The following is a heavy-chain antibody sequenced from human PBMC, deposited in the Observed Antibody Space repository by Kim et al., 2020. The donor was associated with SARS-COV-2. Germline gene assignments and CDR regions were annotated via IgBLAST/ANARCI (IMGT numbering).Heavy chain of an antibody. Sequence: GGSLRLSCAASGFTVSSNYMSWVRQAPGKGLEWVSVIYSGGSTYYADSVKGRFTISRDNSKNTLYLQMNSLRAEDTAVYYCARDGAANGSGSYYNDEQDYYGMDVWGQGTTVTVSS. CDR3: ARDGAANGSGSYYNDEQDYYGMDV. D-gene: IGHD3-10*01. V-gene: IGHV3-53*01. CDR2: IYSGGST. J-gene: IGHJ6*02. CDR1: GFTVSSNY.